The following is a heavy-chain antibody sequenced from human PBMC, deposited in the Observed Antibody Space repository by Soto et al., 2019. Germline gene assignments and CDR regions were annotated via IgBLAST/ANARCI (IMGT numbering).Heavy chain of an antibody. CDR1: GFTFSSYW. J-gene: IGHJ3*02. CDR3: ARSSGYYAFDI. Sequence: EVQLVESGGGLVQPGGSLRLSCAASGFTFSSYWMYWVRQAPGKGLVWVSHISSDGSRTSYADSVNGRLTISRDNAKNTLYLQMNSLRAEDTAVYYCARSSGYYAFDIWGRGTLVTVSS. V-gene: IGHV3-74*01. CDR2: ISSDGSRT. D-gene: IGHD3-22*01.